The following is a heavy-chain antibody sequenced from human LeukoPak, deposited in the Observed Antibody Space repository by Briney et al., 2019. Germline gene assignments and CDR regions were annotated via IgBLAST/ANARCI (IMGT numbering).Heavy chain of an antibody. CDR2: IYDTWST. J-gene: IGHJ3*02. D-gene: IGHD5-24*01. CDR3: ARVRNYPDAFDI. V-gene: IGHV4-59*01. Sequence: SETLSLTCTVSGGSISNYYWAWIRQPPGKGLEWIGYIYDTWSTKYNPSLKSRLTISLHTSRNQFSLNLSSLTAADTAIYYCARVRNYPDAFDIWGQGRMVTVSS. CDR1: GGSISNYY.